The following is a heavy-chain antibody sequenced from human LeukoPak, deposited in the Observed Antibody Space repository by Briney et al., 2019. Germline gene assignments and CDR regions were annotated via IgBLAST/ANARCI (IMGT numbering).Heavy chain of an antibody. J-gene: IGHJ4*02. V-gene: IGHV3-23*01. CDR1: GFSFSSYA. D-gene: IGHD3-3*01. CDR3: ARDLYADFWSGSVDY. Sequence: GGSLRLSCEASGFSFSSYATSWVRQAPGKGLEWVSGISRSGGTTYYAGSVKGRFTISRDISKNTLYLQMSSLRAGDTAVYYCARDLYADFWSGSVDYWGRGTLVTVS. CDR2: ISRSGGTT.